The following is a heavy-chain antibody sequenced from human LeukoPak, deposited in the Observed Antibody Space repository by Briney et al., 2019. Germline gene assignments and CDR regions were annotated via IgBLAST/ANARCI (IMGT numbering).Heavy chain of an antibody. CDR1: GFTFSTYA. D-gene: IGHD5-24*01. CDR2: ISGSGGST. J-gene: IGHJ4*02. Sequence: GGSLRLSCAASGFTFSTYAMNWVRQAPGKGLEWVSTISGSGGSTYYADSVKGRFTISRDNSKNTLYLQMNSLRAEDTAIYYCTRVGYIDEGIDYWGQGTLVTVSS. CDR3: TRVGYIDEGIDY. V-gene: IGHV3-23*01.